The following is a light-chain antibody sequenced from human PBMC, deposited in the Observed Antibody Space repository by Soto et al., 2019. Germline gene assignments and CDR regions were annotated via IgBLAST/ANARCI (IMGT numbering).Light chain of an antibody. CDR3: QSYDSSLSGSEVV. CDR1: SSNIGTGYD. V-gene: IGLV1-40*01. Sequence: QSVLTQPPSVSGAPGQRITISCTGSSSNIGTGYDVHWYQQLPGTAPKLLIYANNNRPSGVPDRFSGSKSGTSASLAITGVQAEDEDYYYCQSYDSSLSGSEVVFGGGTKVTVL. J-gene: IGLJ2*01. CDR2: ANN.